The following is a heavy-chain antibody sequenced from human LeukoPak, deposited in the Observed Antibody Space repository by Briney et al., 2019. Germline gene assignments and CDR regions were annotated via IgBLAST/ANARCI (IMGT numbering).Heavy chain of an antibody. D-gene: IGHD3-22*01. CDR3: ARYDSSGYYLGKVDY. J-gene: IGHJ4*02. CDR2: IYYSGGT. V-gene: IGHV4-39*01. Sequence: SETLSLTCTVSGGSISNSSYYWGWIRQPPGKGLEWIGSIYYSGGTYYNPSLKSRVTISVDTSKNQFSLKLSSVTAADTAVYYCARYDSSGYYLGKVDYWGQGTLVTVSS. CDR1: GGSISNSSYY.